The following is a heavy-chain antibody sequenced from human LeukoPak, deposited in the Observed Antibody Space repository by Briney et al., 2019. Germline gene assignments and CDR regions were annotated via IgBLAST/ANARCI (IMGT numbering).Heavy chain of an antibody. CDR1: GYTFTGYY. V-gene: IGHV1-2*04. Sequence: GASVKVSCKASGYTFTGYYMHWVRQAPGQGLEWMGWINPNSGGTNYAQKFQGWVTMTRDTSISTAYMELSRLRSDDTAVYYCARGWWNDGKDWFDPWGQGTLVTVSS. CDR3: ARGWWNDGKDWFDP. D-gene: IGHD1-1*01. CDR2: INPNSGGT. J-gene: IGHJ5*02.